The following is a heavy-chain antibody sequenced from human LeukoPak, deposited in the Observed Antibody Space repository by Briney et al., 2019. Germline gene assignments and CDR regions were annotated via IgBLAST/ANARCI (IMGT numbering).Heavy chain of an antibody. CDR1: GGSISSSSYY. J-gene: IGHJ4*02. CDR2: IYYSGST. D-gene: IGHD6-13*01. CDR3: ARKYSSSWTYFDY. V-gene: IGHV4-39*01. Sequence: SETPSLTCTVSGGSISSSSYYWGWIRQPPGKGLEWIGSIYYSGSTYYNPSLKSRVTISVDTSKNQFSLKLSSVTAADMAVYYCARKYSSSWTYFDYWGQGTLVTVSS.